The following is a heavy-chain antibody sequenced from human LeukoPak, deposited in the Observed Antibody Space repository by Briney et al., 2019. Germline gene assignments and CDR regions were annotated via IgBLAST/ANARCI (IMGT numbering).Heavy chain of an antibody. Sequence: SETLSLTCSVSGGSISNYFWTWLRQPPGKGLEWIGYIYSSGSTYYNPSLKSRVTISVDTSRNRFSLKLSTVTAADTAVYYCARRPTGDPKFDYWGQGTLVTVSS. CDR1: GGSISNYF. CDR2: IYSSGST. V-gene: IGHV4-59*08. J-gene: IGHJ4*02. CDR3: ARRPTGDPKFDY. D-gene: IGHD7-27*01.